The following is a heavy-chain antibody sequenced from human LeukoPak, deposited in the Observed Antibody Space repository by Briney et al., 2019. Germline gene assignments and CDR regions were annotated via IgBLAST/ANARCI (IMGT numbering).Heavy chain of an antibody. V-gene: IGHV4-4*02. CDR1: GGSISSSNW. Sequence: SGTLSLTCAVSGGSISSSNWWSWVRQPPGKGLEWIGKIYHSGSTNYNPSLKSRVTISVDKSKNQFSLKPSSVTAADTAVYYCARLGSGSYSGRWFDLWGQGTLVTVSS. CDR3: ARLGSGSYSGRWFDL. CDR2: IYHSGST. D-gene: IGHD3-10*01. J-gene: IGHJ5*02.